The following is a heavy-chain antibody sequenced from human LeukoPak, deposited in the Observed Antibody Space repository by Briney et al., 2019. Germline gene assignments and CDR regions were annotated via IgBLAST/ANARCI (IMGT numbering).Heavy chain of an antibody. D-gene: IGHD3-22*01. CDR3: ARLLDYDNSGAPDIFAI. J-gene: IGHJ3*02. CDR1: GGSISSNY. Sequence: SETLSLTCSVSGGSISSNYWTCIRQSPGKGLEYIGHVSYTGRTRYSPSLQRRLTISLDTSNNHFSLQLTSVSAADTAVYYCARLLDYDNSGAPDIFAIWGQGTMVTVSS. V-gene: IGHV4-59*01. CDR2: VSYTGRT.